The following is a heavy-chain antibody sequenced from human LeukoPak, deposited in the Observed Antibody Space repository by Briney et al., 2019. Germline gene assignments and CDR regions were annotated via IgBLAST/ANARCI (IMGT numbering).Heavy chain of an antibody. CDR1: GGSISSSGYY. J-gene: IGHJ4*02. Sequence: SQTLSLTCTVSGGSISSSGYYWSWIRQHPGKGLEWIGYIYYSGSTYYNPSLKSRVTISVDTSKNQFSLKLSSVTAVDTAVYYCARDSTTEFDYWGQGTLVTVSS. D-gene: IGHD2/OR15-2a*01. CDR2: IYYSGST. CDR3: ARDSTTEFDY. V-gene: IGHV4-31*03.